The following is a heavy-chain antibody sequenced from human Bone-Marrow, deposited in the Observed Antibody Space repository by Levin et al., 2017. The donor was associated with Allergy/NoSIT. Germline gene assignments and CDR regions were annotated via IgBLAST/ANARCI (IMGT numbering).Heavy chain of an antibody. Sequence: GGSLRLSCAASGFTFGSYAMSWVRQAPGRGLEWVSGLSDGGVSTHYADSVKGRCTISRDNSKNTLYLQMNSLRAEDSAIYYCAKTKNTGYYMDVWGKGTTVIVSS. V-gene: IGHV3-23*01. D-gene: IGHD2-8*02. CDR3: AKTKNTGYYMDV. CDR2: LSDGGVST. J-gene: IGHJ6*03. CDR1: GFTFGSYA.